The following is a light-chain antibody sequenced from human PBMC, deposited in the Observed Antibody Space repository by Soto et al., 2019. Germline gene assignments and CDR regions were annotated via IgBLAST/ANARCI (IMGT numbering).Light chain of an antibody. Sequence: DIPMTQSPSTLSASVGDRVTITCRASQTLSSWLAWYQQKPGKAPKLLIYDVSNLESGVPSRFSGSGSGTEFTLTISSLQPYDFSTYYCQQYNSYSLTFGGGTKVEIK. CDR2: DVS. V-gene: IGKV1-5*01. J-gene: IGKJ4*01. CDR3: QQYNSYSLT. CDR1: QTLSSW.